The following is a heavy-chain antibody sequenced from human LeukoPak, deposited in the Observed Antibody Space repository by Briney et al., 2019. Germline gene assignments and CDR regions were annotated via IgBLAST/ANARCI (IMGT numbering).Heavy chain of an antibody. CDR3: ARVGGGKQNWFDP. D-gene: IGHD4-23*01. J-gene: IGHJ5*02. CDR2: INPNSGGT. V-gene: IGHV1-2*06. CDR1: GYTFTGYY. Sequence: ASVKVSCKASGYTFTGYYMHWARQAPGQGLEWMGRINPNSGGTNYAQKFQGRVTMTRDTSISTAYMELSRLRSDDTAVYYCARVGGGKQNWFDPWGQGTLVTGSS.